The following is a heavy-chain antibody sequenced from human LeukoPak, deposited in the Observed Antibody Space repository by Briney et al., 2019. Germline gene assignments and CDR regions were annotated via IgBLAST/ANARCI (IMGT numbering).Heavy chain of an antibody. CDR2: IKQDGSEK. J-gene: IGHJ6*03. D-gene: IGHD4-17*01. Sequence: GGSLRLSCAASGFTFSSYWMSWVRQAPGKGREWVANIKQDGSEKYYVDSVKGRFTISRDNAENSLYLQMNSLRAEDTAVYYCARELIMTTVTINYYYYMDVWGKGTTVTVSS. CDR1: GFTFSSYW. CDR3: ARELIMTTVTINYYYYMDV. V-gene: IGHV3-7*01.